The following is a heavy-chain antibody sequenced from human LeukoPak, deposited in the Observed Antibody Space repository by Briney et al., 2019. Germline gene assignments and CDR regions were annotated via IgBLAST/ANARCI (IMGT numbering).Heavy chain of an antibody. D-gene: IGHD3-3*01. Sequence: PSETLSLTCTVSGGSISTYYWSWMRQPPGKGLEWIGYIYTSGSTNYNPSLRSRVTMSMDTSKNQFSLKLSSVTAADTGVYYYARHPGNYDFWSGYPRNGAFDIWGQGTMVTVSS. CDR2: IYTSGST. J-gene: IGHJ3*02. V-gene: IGHV4-4*09. CDR3: ARHPGNYDFWSGYPRNGAFDI. CDR1: GGSISTYY.